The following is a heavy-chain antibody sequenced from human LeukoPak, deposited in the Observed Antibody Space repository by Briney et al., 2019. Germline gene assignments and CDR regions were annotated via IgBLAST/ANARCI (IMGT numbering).Heavy chain of an antibody. Sequence: PSETLSLTCTVSGGSISSYYWSWIRQPAGKGLEWIGRIYTSGSTNYNPSLKSRVTMSVDTSKNQFSLKLTSMTAADTAVYYCARGRLGRQHASFFDSWGQGTLVTVSS. CDR2: IYTSGST. V-gene: IGHV4-4*07. CDR3: ARGRLGRQHASFFDS. CDR1: GGSISSYY. D-gene: IGHD2-2*01. J-gene: IGHJ4*02.